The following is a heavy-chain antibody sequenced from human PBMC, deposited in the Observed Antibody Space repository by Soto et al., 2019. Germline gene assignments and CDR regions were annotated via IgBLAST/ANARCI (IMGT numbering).Heavy chain of an antibody. CDR2: INANNGGA. J-gene: IGHJ5*02. V-gene: IGHV1-2*02. CDR3: AREGGSEKLQPSYNWFDN. Sequence: QVQLVQSGAEVKKPGASVKVSCKASGYTFTDYHIHWVRQAPGQGIEFMGWINANNGGAGSAQQFQGRVTVTRETSITTVYMELSNLRSDDTAVYYCAREGGSEKLQPSYNWFDNWGQGTLVTVSS. D-gene: IGHD1-1*01. CDR1: GYTFTDYH.